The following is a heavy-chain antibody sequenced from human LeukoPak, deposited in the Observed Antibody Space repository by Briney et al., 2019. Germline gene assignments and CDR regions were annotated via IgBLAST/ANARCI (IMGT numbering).Heavy chain of an antibody. J-gene: IGHJ4*02. CDR1: GGSVSSGSYY. CDR3: ARDSGRTVAKY. Sequence: SETLSLTCTVSGGSVSSGSYYWSWIRQPPGTGLEWIGYIYYSGSTNYNPSLKSRVTISVDTSKNQFSLKLSSVTAADTAVYYCARDSGRTVAKYWGQGTLVTVSS. CDR2: IYYSGST. D-gene: IGHD1-26*01. V-gene: IGHV4-61*01.